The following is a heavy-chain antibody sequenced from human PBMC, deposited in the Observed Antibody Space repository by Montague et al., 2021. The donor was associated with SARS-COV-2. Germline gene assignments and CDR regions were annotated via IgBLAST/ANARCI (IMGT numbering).Heavy chain of an antibody. Sequence: SLILSCAACGFTVSSYGMHWVRQAPGKGLEWVAVIWYDGSNKYYSDSVKVIFTISRDNSKNTLYLQMNSLRAEDTAVYYCARDDYEILTGYYRSDYWGQGTLVTVSS. J-gene: IGHJ4*02. CDR2: IWYDGSNK. V-gene: IGHV3-33*01. CDR1: GFTVSSYG. CDR3: ARDDYEILTGYYRSDY. D-gene: IGHD3-9*01.